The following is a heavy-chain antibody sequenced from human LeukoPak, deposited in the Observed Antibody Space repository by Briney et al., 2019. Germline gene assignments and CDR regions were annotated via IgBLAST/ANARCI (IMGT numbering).Heavy chain of an antibody. D-gene: IGHD1-26*01. V-gene: IGHV4-39*01. J-gene: IGHJ5*02. CDR2: IYYSGST. CDR3: ARHEYSGSYYGLSWFDP. CDR1: GGSISSSGYY. Sequence: SGTLSLTYTISGGSISSSGYYWGWIRQPPGKGLEWIASIYYSGSTYYNPSLKSRVTISVDTSKNQLSLKLSSLTAADTAVYYCARHEYSGSYYGLSWFDPWGQGTLVTVSS.